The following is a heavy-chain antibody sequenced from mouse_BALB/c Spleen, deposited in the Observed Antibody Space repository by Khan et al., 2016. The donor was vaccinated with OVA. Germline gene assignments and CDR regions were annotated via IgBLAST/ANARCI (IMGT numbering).Heavy chain of an antibody. D-gene: IGHD4-1*01. CDR1: GYSITSDYA. CDR3: ASELGRYYALDY. CDR2: ISYSGST. V-gene: IGHV3-2*02. J-gene: IGHJ4*01. Sequence: EVKLLESGPGLVKPSQSLSLTCTVTGYSITSDYAWNWIRQFPGNKLEWMGYISYSGSTTYNPSLKSRISITRDTYKDQFFLQLKSVTSEDTATYYCASELGRYYALDYWGQGTSVTVSS.